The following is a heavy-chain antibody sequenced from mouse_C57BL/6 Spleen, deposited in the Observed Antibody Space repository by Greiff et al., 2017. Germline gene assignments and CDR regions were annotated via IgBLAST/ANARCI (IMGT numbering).Heavy chain of an antibody. Sequence: QVQLQQSGPELVKPGASVKISCKASGYSFTSYYIHWVKQRPGQGLEWIGWIYPGSGNTKYNEKFKGKATLTADTSSSTAYMQLSSLTSEDTAVYYCAGPIYYDCDGGFAYWGQGTLVTVSA. V-gene: IGHV1-66*01. CDR2: IYPGSGNT. D-gene: IGHD2-4*01. J-gene: IGHJ3*01. CDR1: GYSFTSYY. CDR3: AGPIYYDCDGGFAY.